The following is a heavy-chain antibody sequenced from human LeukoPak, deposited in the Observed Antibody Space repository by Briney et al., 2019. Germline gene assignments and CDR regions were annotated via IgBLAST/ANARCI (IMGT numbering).Heavy chain of an antibody. CDR1: GFTYSKYW. CDR2: ISGSGGST. D-gene: IGHD5-18*01. Sequence: GGSLRLSCAASGFTYSKYWMTWVRQAPGKGLEWVSAISGSGGSTYYADSVKGRFTISRDNSKNTLYLQMNSLRAEDTAVYYCAKVKRDQAGGYSYGYFGYYFDYWGQGTLVTVSS. V-gene: IGHV3-23*01. J-gene: IGHJ4*02. CDR3: AKVKRDQAGGYSYGYFGYYFDY.